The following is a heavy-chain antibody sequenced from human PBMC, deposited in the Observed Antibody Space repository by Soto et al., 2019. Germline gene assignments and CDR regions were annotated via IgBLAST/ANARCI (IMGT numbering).Heavy chain of an antibody. J-gene: IGHJ6*02. CDR2: IYYSGST. CDR1: GGSISSSSYY. Sequence: LSLTCTVSGGSISSSSYYWGWIRQPPGKGLEWIGSIYYSGSTYYNPPLKSRVTISVDTSKNQFSLKLSSVTAADTAVYYCARLATRYGGNPSYYYYYGMDVWGQGTTVTVSS. CDR3: ARLATRYGGNPSYYYYYGMDV. D-gene: IGHD4-17*01. V-gene: IGHV4-39*01.